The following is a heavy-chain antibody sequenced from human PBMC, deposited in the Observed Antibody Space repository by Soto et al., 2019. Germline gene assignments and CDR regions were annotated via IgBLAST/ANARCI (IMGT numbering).Heavy chain of an antibody. J-gene: IGHJ3*02. Sequence: ASETLSLTCAVYGGSFSGYYWSWIRQPPGKGLEWIGEINHSGSTNYNPSLKSRVTISADTSKNQFSLKLSSVTAADTAVYYCAITITIFGVAYNDAFDIWGQGTMVTVSS. D-gene: IGHD3-3*01. CDR3: AITITIFGVAYNDAFDI. CDR2: INHSGST. CDR1: GGSFSGYY. V-gene: IGHV4-34*01.